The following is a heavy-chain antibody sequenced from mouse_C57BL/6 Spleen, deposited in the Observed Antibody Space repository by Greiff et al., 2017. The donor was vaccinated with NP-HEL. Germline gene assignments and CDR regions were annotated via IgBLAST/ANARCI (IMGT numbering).Heavy chain of an antibody. CDR2: IDPSDSYT. J-gene: IGHJ1*03. Sequence: VQLQQPGAELVKPGASVKLSCKASGYTFTSYWMQWVKQRPGQGLEWIGEIDPSDSYTNYNQKFKGKATLTVDTSSSTAYMQLSSLTSEDSAVYYCARARDWYCDVWGTGTTVTVSS. CDR3: ARARDWYCDV. V-gene: IGHV1-50*01. CDR1: GYTFTSYW.